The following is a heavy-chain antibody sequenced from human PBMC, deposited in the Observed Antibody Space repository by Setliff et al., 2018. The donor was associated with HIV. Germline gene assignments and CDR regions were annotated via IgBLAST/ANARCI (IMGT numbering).Heavy chain of an antibody. D-gene: IGHD3-10*01. CDR1: GGSISSHY. CDR2: IYYSGFT. V-gene: IGHV4-59*11. Sequence: LSLTCTVSGGSISSHYWSWIRQPPGKGLEWIGYIYYSGFTNYNPSLKSRVTISIDTSKNQFSLKLSSVTAADTAVYYCARERSALLWKNWFDPWGQGTLVTVS. J-gene: IGHJ5*02. CDR3: ARERSALLWKNWFDP.